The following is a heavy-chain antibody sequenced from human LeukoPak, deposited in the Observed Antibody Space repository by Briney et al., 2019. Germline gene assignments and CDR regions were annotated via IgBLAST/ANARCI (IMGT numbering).Heavy chain of an antibody. D-gene: IGHD1-1*01. J-gene: IGHJ3*02. CDR2: IYHSGST. Sequence: SETLSLTCTVSGGSISSGGYYWSWIRQPPGKGLEGIGDIYHSGSTYYNPSLKSRVTISVDRSKNQFSLKLSYVTAADTAVYYCARDRDAAGTGATDAFDIWGQGTMVTVSS. CDR3: ARDRDAAGTGATDAFDI. V-gene: IGHV4-30-2*01. CDR1: GGSISSGGYY.